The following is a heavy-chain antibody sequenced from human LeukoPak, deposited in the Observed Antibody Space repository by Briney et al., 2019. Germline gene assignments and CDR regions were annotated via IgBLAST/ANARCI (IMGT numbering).Heavy chain of an antibody. CDR3: ARDDLAAAGAYFYYGMDV. Sequence: ASGKASCKASGYTFTRYGISWVRQAPGHGLEWMGWMSAYNGNTNYAQKLQRRVTMTTDTSTSTAYMELRSLRSDDTAVYYCARDDLAAAGAYFYYGMDVWGKGTTVTVSS. CDR1: GYTFTRYG. J-gene: IGHJ6*04. D-gene: IGHD6-13*01. V-gene: IGHV1-18*04. CDR2: MSAYNGNT.